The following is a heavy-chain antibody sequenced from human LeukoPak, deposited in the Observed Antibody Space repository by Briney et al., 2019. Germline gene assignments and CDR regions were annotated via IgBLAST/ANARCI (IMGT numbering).Heavy chain of an antibody. CDR2: IVVGSGNT. Sequence: ASVKVSCKASGFTFSSSAMQWVRQARGQRLEWIGWIVVGSGNTNYAQKFQERVTITRGMSTSTAYMELSSLRSEDTAVYYCAARHGSGSYYNIWGQGTLVTVSS. J-gene: IGHJ4*02. D-gene: IGHD3-10*01. CDR3: AARHGSGSYYNI. CDR1: GFTFSSSA. V-gene: IGHV1-58*02.